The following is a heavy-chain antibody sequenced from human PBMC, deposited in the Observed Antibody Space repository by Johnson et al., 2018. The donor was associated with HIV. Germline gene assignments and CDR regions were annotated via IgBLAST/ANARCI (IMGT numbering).Heavy chain of an antibody. D-gene: IGHD5-24*01. CDR1: GFTVSSNY. J-gene: IGHJ3*02. CDR2: IFSGGTT. V-gene: IGHV3-66*01. Sequence: VQLVESGGGLVQPGGSLRLSCAASGFTVSSNYMTWVRQAPGKGLEWVSVIFSGGTTYYADSVKGRFIISRDNSKNTLYLQMNSLRAEDTAVYYCARACRDGYTCDAFDIWGQGTMVTVSS. CDR3: ARACRDGYTCDAFDI.